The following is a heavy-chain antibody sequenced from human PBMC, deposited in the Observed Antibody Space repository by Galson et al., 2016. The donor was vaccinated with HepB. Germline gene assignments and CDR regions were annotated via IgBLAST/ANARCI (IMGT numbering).Heavy chain of an antibody. Sequence: SLRLSCAASGFFFSGRARSWVRQAPGKGLEWVSGINRYGATTGYAASVKGRFTISRDNSNNTLYLQMNSLTTEDTAVYYCARDDYSGGRGSPDYWGQGTLVTVSS. D-gene: IGHD4/OR15-4a*01. CDR3: ARDDYSGGRGSPDY. CDR1: GFFFSGRA. CDR2: INRYGATT. J-gene: IGHJ4*02. V-gene: IGHV3-23*01.